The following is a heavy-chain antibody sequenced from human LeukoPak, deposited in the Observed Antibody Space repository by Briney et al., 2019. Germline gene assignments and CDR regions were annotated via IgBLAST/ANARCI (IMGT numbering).Heavy chain of an antibody. Sequence: SETLSLTCAVYGGSFSHYYWSWIRQSPGMGREWIGEINDSGTINYNPSLMSRVTISLDKSKNQFSLKLSSATAADTAVYYCARRWNYGRNYYIDVWGKGATVSGSS. CDR2: INDSGTI. D-gene: IGHD1-7*01. V-gene: IGHV4-34*01. J-gene: IGHJ6*03. CDR1: GGSFSHYY. CDR3: ARRWNYGRNYYIDV.